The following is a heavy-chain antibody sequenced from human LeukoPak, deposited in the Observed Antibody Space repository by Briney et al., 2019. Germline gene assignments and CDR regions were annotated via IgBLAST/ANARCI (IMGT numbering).Heavy chain of an antibody. J-gene: IGHJ6*02. CDR3: ARCWDDILTGYPQPMDV. Sequence: GGSLRLSCAASGFTFSSYSMNWVRQAPGKGLEWVSSISSSSSYIYYADSVKGRFTISRDNAKNSLYLQMNSLRAEDTAVYYCARCWDDILTGYPQPMDVWGQGTMVTVSS. CDR2: ISSSSSYI. D-gene: IGHD3-9*01. V-gene: IGHV3-21*01. CDR1: GFTFSSYS.